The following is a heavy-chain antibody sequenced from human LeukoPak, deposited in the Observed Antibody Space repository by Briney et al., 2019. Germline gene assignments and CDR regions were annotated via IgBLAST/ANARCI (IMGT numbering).Heavy chain of an antibody. Sequence: ASAKGSCKASGYTFTSYGISWVRQAPGQGLEWMGWISTHNGNTNYAQKRQGRVTMTTDTSTSTAYMELRSLRSDDTAVYYCARGDDYGDYVGNWGQGTLVTVSS. CDR3: ARGDDYGDYVGN. CDR2: ISTHNGNT. CDR1: GYTFTSYG. V-gene: IGHV1-18*01. J-gene: IGHJ4*02. D-gene: IGHD4-17*01.